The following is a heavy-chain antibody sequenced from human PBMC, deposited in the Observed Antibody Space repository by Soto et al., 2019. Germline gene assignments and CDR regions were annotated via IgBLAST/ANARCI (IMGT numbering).Heavy chain of an antibody. J-gene: IGHJ5*02. Sequence: ASVKVSCKASGYTFTSYGISWVRQAPGQGLEWMGWISAYNGNTNYAQKLQGRVTMTTDTSTSTAYVELRSLRSDDTAVYYCARVVPPEQWFEGLGGWFDPWGQGTLVTVS. CDR3: ARVVPPEQWFEGLGGWFDP. CDR2: ISAYNGNT. V-gene: IGHV1-18*01. D-gene: IGHD6-19*01. CDR1: GYTFTSYG.